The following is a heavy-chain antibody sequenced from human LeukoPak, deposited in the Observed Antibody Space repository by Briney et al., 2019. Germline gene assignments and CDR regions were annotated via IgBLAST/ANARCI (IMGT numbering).Heavy chain of an antibody. V-gene: IGHV3-74*01. Sequence: GGSLRLSCEVSGDTFSDYWMHWVRQAPGKGLVWVARINTDGSSTSYADVVKGRFTVSRDNAKNSLYLQMNILRAEDTSVYYCARGVAWFDPWGQGTLVTVSS. D-gene: IGHD3-3*01. CDR2: INTDGSST. J-gene: IGHJ5*02. CDR3: ARGVAWFDP. CDR1: GDTFSDYW.